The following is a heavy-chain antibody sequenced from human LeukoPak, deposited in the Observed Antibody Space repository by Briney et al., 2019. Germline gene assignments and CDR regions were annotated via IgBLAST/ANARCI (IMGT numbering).Heavy chain of an antibody. Sequence: QAGGSLRLSCAASGFTFSSYAMSWVRQAPGKGLEWVSAISGSGGSTYYADSVKCRLTISRDNSKNTLYLQMNSLRAEDTAVYYCAKGPDIVATIRFDYWGQGTLVTVSS. CDR2: ISGSGGST. D-gene: IGHD5-12*01. V-gene: IGHV3-23*01. CDR3: AKGPDIVATIRFDY. CDR1: GFTFSSYA. J-gene: IGHJ4*02.